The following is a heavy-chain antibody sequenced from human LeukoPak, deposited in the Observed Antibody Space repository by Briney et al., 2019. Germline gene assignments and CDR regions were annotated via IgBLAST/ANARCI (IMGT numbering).Heavy chain of an antibody. CDR3: ARDEQQLVGFGY. J-gene: IGHJ4*02. D-gene: IGHD6-13*01. Sequence: PGRSLRLSCAASGFTFSSYAMHWVRQAPGKGLEWVAVISYDGSNKYYADSVKGRFTISRDNSKNTLYLQMNSLRAEDTAVYYCARDEQQLVGFGYWGQGTLVTVSS. CDR2: ISYDGSNK. CDR1: GFTFSSYA. V-gene: IGHV3-30*04.